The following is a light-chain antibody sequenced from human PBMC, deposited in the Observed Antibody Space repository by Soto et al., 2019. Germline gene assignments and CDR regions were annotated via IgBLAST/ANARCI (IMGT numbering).Light chain of an antibody. V-gene: IGKV3-20*01. J-gene: IGKJ1*01. CDR3: QQYGNTPWT. CDR1: QTVTSNY. CDR2: GAS. Sequence: DIVLTQSPGTLSVSAGETGSLSCRASQTVTSNYLACYQQKPGEAPRLLIHGASTRASGLPDRFSGSGSGTDFTLTISRLEPQDFAVYFCQQYGNTPWTFGQGTKVEIK.